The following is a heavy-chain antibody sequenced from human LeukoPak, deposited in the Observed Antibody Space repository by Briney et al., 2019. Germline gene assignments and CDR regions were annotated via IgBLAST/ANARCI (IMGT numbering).Heavy chain of an antibody. J-gene: IGHJ4*02. Sequence: SETLSLTCTVSGGSISSGSYYWSWIRRPAGKGLEWIGRIYTSGSTNYNPSLKSRVTISVDTSKNQFSLKLSSVTAADTAVYYCARVGGMVRGVSDYWGQGTLVTVSS. CDR1: GGSISSGSYY. V-gene: IGHV4-61*02. D-gene: IGHD3-10*01. CDR2: IYTSGST. CDR3: ARVGGMVRGVSDY.